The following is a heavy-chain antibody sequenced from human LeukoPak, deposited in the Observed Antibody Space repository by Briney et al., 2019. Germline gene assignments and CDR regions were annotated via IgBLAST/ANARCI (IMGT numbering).Heavy chain of an antibody. CDR2: IWYDGSNK. CDR3: AKDRNSVGSSYNY. D-gene: IGHD6-6*01. CDR1: GFTFSSYG. Sequence: GGSLRLSCAASGFTFSSYGMHWVRQAPGKGLEWVAVIWYDGSNKYYADSVKGRFTISRDNSKNTLYLQMNGLRAEDTAVYYCAKDRNSVGSSYNYWGQGTLVTVSS. J-gene: IGHJ4*02. V-gene: IGHV3-33*06.